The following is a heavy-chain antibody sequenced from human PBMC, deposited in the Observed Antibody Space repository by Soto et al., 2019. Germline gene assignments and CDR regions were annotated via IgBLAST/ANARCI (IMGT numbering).Heavy chain of an antibody. CDR3: ARLTQSGLRFSGYHYGMDV. D-gene: IGHD2-2*01. J-gene: IGHJ6*02. V-gene: IGHV4-39*02. CDR2: IYYTGTT. Sequence: PSETLSLTCTVSGGSISSSRYCWGGIRQPPGKGLEWIGAIYYTGTTYYNPSLRSRGTISVDTSKNHFSLKLSSFPADDTAVYYCARLTQSGLRFSGYHYGMDVWGRGNTVTVSS. CDR1: GGSISSSRYC.